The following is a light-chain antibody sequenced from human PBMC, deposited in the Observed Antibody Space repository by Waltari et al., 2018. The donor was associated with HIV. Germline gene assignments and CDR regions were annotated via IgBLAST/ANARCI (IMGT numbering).Light chain of an antibody. J-gene: IGKJ1*01. CDR2: DTS. CDR3: QQYYSTPRT. V-gene: IGKV1-NL1*01. Sequence: DIQMTQSPSSLSASVGDRVTVTCRARQGISNSLAWYQQKPGKAPELLHYDTSRWQSGVPARFRCRGSGTDYTLAISSLQPDDFASYYCQQYYSTPRTFGQGTKVEIK. CDR1: QGISNS.